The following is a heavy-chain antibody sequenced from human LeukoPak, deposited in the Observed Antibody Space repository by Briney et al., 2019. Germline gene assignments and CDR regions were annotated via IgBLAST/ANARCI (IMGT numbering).Heavy chain of an antibody. CDR1: GGSITGHH. CDR3: ARLLRPGGRKGDCFDI. D-gene: IGHD2-21*01. V-gene: IGHV4-59*08. CDR2: FYDSGDF. Sequence: SETLSLTCTVSGGSITGHHWTWIRQPPGTGLEWIGYFYDSGDFNYNPSLKSRVTISLDMSKNQFSLRMSSVTAADTAMYYCARLLRPGGRKGDCFDIWGQGTMVTVSS. J-gene: IGHJ3*02.